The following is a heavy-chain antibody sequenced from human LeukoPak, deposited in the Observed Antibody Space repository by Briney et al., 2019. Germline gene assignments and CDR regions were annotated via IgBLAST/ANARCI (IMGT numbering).Heavy chain of an antibody. V-gene: IGHV4-34*01. CDR3: ARRKDYYDSSGYTYWYFDL. CDR1: GGSFNGYY. D-gene: IGHD3-22*01. CDR2: INHSGST. J-gene: IGHJ2*01. Sequence: SETLSLTCAVYGGSFNGYYWSWIRQPPGKGLEWIGEINHSGSTNYNPSLKSRVTISVDTSKNQFSLKLSSVTAADTAVYYCARRKDYYDSSGYTYWYFDLWGRGTLVTVSS.